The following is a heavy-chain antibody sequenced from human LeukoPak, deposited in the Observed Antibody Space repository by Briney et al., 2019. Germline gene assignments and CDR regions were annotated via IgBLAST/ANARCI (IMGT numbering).Heavy chain of an antibody. CDR2: INWSGGST. CDR3: ARAPIPRPFYFDS. D-gene: IGHD2-21*01. V-gene: IGHV3-20*04. J-gene: IGHJ4*02. CDR1: GFAFDEHR. Sequence: GGPLTLPCTASGFAFDEHRMRWARHAPGRGLEWVSGINWSGGSTGHAHPLGGRFTIHRDNDKNSLYPQMDSLRADDTALYCCARAPIPRPFYFDSWGQGTLVTVSS.